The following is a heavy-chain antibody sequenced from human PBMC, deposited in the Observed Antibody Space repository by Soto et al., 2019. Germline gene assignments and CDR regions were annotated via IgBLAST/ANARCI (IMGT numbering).Heavy chain of an antibody. D-gene: IGHD3-22*01. CDR2: ISGSGGST. J-gene: IGHJ3*02. CDR3: AKPVNYYDSSAPAGDI. CDR1: GFTFSSYA. Sequence: GGSLRLSCAASGFTFSSYAMSWVRQAPGKGLEWVSAISGSGGSTYYADSVKGRFTISRDNSKNTLYLQMNSLRAEDTAVYYCAKPVNYYDSSAPAGDIWGQGTMVTVSS. V-gene: IGHV3-23*01.